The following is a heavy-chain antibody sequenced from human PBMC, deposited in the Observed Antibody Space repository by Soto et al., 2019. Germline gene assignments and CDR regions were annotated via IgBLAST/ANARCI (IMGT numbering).Heavy chain of an antibody. CDR1: GGSISSSSYY. J-gene: IGHJ4*02. CDR2: IYYSGST. Sequence: PSETLSLTCTVSGGSISSSSYYWGWIRQPPGKGLECIGSIYYSGSTYYNPSLKSRVTISVDTSKNQFSLKLSSVTAADTAVYYCARHRTGYQLLYPFDYWGQGTLVTVSS. V-gene: IGHV4-39*01. D-gene: IGHD2-2*02. CDR3: ARHRTGYQLLYPFDY.